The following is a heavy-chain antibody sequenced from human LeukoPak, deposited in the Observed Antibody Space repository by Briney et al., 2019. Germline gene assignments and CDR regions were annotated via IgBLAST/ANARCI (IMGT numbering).Heavy chain of an antibody. V-gene: IGHV3-23*01. D-gene: IGHD3-10*01. J-gene: IGHJ4*02. CDR1: GFTFSSYA. CDR2: ISVSGENT. CDR3: AKYGSGSYYNGLY. Sequence: GGSLRLSCAASGFTFSSYAMTWVRQAPGKGLQWVSTISVSGENTYYADSVKGRFTISRDISKSTLYLQMNSLRDEDTAVYYCAKYGSGSYYNGLYWGQGTLVTVSS.